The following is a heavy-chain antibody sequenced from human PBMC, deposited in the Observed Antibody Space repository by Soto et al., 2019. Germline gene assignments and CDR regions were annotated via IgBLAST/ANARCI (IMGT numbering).Heavy chain of an antibody. D-gene: IGHD6-19*01. J-gene: IGHJ4*02. CDR2: MNPNSGNT. V-gene: IGHV1-8*01. CDR1: GYTFTSYD. Sequence: GASVKVSCKASGYTFTSYDINWVRQATGQGLEWMGWMNPNSGNTGYAQKFQGRVTMTRNTSISTAYMELSSLRSEDTAVYYCARGLRIAVADPFDYWGQVTLVTVSS. CDR3: ARGLRIAVADPFDY.